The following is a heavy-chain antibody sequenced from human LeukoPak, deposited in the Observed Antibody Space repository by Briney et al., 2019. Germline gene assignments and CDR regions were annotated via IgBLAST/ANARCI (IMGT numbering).Heavy chain of an antibody. CDR1: GFTFSSYS. Sequence: GGSLRLSCAASGFTFSSYSMHWVRQAPGKGLEWVALISNDGRNKYYADSVKGRFTISRDNSKNTLYLQMDSLRTEDTAVHYRAREDGNFHDAFDIWGQGTMVTVSS. D-gene: IGHD1-7*01. V-gene: IGHV3-30*04. CDR2: ISNDGRNK. CDR3: AREDGNFHDAFDI. J-gene: IGHJ3*02.